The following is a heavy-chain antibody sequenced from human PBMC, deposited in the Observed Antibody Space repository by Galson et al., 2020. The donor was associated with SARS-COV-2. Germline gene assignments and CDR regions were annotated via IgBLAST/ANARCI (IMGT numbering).Heavy chain of an antibody. CDR3: ARDGSTIDYFDY. CDR2: IYYSGSA. V-gene: IGHV4-39*07. D-gene: IGHD1-1*01. CDR1: GGPITNVGHS. Sequence: SETLSLTCTVSGGPITNVGHSWGWVHQPPGEGMGWITNIYYSGSAYYNPSLKSRVSISVDTSRKQLSLRLTYVTAADTAVYYCARDGSTIDYFDYWGQGILVTVSS. J-gene: IGHJ4*02.